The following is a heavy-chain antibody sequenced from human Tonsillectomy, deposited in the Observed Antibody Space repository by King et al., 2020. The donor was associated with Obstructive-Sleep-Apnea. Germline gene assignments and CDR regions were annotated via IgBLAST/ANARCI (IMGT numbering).Heavy chain of an antibody. CDR2: IWYDGDNK. D-gene: IGHD2-15*01. V-gene: IGHV3-33*06. CDR3: AKERSTSFDY. CDR1: GFTFSSYG. J-gene: IGHJ4*02. Sequence: QVQLVESGGGVVQPGRSLRLSCAASGFTFSSYGMHWVRQAPGKGLEWVAVIWYDGDNKYYAESVKGRFTISRDNSKKTLFLQMNSLRAEDTAVYYCAKERSTSFDYWGQGTLVTVSS.